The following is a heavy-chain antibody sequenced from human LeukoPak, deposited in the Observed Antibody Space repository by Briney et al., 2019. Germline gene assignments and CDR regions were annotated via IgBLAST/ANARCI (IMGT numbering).Heavy chain of an antibody. D-gene: IGHD3-3*01. CDR3: AGWITDFWSSYYYGMDV. V-gene: IGHV4-59*01. Sequence: SETLSLTCTVSGGSITSYYWNWVRQPPGKGLEWIGYIYYSGNSNYNPSLKSRVTISVDTSKNHFSLKLSSVTAADTAVYYCAGWITDFWSSYYYGMDVWGQGTTVTVSS. CDR2: IYYSGNS. CDR1: GGSITSYY. J-gene: IGHJ6*02.